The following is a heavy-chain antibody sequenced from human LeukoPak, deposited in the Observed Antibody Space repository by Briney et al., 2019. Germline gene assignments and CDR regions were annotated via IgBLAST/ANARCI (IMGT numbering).Heavy chain of an antibody. CDR3: ARGKNWLDAFDI. Sequence: ASVKASCKASGYTFTGYYMHWVRQAPGQGLEWMGWINPNSGDTNYAQKFQGRVTMTRDMSISTAYMEQSRLRSDDTAMYYCARGKNWLDAFDIWGQGTVVTVSS. D-gene: IGHD1-1*01. V-gene: IGHV1-2*02. J-gene: IGHJ3*02. CDR1: GYTFTGYY. CDR2: INPNSGDT.